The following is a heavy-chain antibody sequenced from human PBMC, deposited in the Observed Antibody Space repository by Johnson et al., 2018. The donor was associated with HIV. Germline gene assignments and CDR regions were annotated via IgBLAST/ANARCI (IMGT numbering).Heavy chain of an antibody. CDR2: ISYDGSTK. CDR3: GRDPARRGGAAFDI. CDR1: GFTFSSYA. V-gene: IGHV3-30*14. Sequence: QMLLVESGGGVVQPGRSLRLSCAASGFTFSSYAMHWVRQAPGKGLEWVAVISYDGSTKYYADSVKCRFTISRYNSNNTLHLQMNSLRPEDTAVYYCGRDPARRGGAAFDIWGQGTMGTGSS. D-gene: IGHD1-26*01. J-gene: IGHJ3*02.